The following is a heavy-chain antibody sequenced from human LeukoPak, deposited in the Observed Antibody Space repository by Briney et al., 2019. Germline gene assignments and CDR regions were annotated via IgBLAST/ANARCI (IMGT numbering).Heavy chain of an antibody. D-gene: IGHD5-18*01. CDR1: GGTFSSYA. CDR3: ARGPRRGYSPYYYYYGMDV. J-gene: IGHJ6*02. V-gene: IGHV1-69*13. Sequence: SVKVSCKASGGTFSSYAIRWVRQAPGQGLEWMGGIIPIFGTANYAQKFQGRVTITADESTSTAYMELSSLRSEDTAVYYCARGPRRGYSPYYYYYGMDVWGQGTTVTVSS. CDR2: IIPIFGTA.